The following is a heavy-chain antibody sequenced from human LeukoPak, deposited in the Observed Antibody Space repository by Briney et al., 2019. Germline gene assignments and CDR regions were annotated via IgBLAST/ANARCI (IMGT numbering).Heavy chain of an antibody. D-gene: IGHD6-6*01. V-gene: IGHV3-66*01. CDR3: AKEPEYGTSYWAFDI. Sequence: GGSLRLSCAASGFTVSSNYMSWVRQAPGKGLEWVSLISTGETTYYADSVKGRFTISRDSSKSTLYLQMNRLRAEDTAVYYCAKEPEYGTSYWAFDIWGQGTMVTVS. J-gene: IGHJ3*02. CDR1: GFTVSSNY. CDR2: ISTGETT.